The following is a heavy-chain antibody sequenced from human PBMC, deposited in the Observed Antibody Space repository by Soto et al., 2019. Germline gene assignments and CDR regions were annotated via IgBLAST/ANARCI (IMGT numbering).Heavy chain of an antibody. CDR1: GYTFTSYG. D-gene: IGHD3-3*01. CDR2: ISAYNGNT. V-gene: IGHV1-18*01. CDR3: ARGSYYDFWSGYTEKYYFDP. Sequence: ASVKVSCKASGYTFTSYGISWVRQAPGQGLEWMGWISAYNGNTNYAQKLQGRVTMTTDTSTSTAYMELRSLRSDDTAVYYCARGSYYDFWSGYTEKYYFDPWGPGTLVTVSS. J-gene: IGHJ4*02.